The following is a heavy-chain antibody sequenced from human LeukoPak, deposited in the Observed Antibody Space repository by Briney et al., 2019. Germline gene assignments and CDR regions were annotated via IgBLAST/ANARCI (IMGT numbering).Heavy chain of an antibody. CDR1: GFTFSRYD. CDR2: ITTSSTTI. J-gene: IGHJ4*02. Sequence: GGSLRLSCAASGFTFSRYDMNWVRQAPGKGLEWVSHITTSSTTIYYADSVKGRFTISRDDAKSSLYLQMNSLRAEDTAVYYCARETGYYFDYWGQGTPVTVSS. V-gene: IGHV3-48*03. CDR3: ARETGYYFDY.